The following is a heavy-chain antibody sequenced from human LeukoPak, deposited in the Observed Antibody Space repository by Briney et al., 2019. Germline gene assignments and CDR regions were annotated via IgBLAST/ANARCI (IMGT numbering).Heavy chain of an antibody. V-gene: IGHV4-30-2*01. CDR3: VTEPGYCTGGRCYGGWFDP. J-gene: IGHJ5*02. CDR1: GGSISSGAYS. CDR2: ISHSGST. Sequence: SQTLSLTCTVSGGSISSGAYSWNWIRQPPGKGLEWIGYISHSGSTYYNPSLKSRVTMSIDRSEDQFSLRLSSVTAADTAVYYCVTEPGYCTGGRCYGGWFDPWGQGTLVTVSS. D-gene: IGHD2-15*01.